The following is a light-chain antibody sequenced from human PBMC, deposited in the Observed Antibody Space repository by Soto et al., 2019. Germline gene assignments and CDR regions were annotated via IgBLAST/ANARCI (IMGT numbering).Light chain of an antibody. V-gene: IGKV4-1*01. CDR2: WSS. CDR1: QSVLYSSNNKNY. Sequence: DIVMTQSPDSLAVSLGERATIHCKSSQSVLYSSNNKNYLAWYQQKPGQPPKLLIYWSSTREYGVPDRFSGSGSGTDFTLTIHSLQPEDVAAYYCHQYYSRPYSFGQGTKLEIK. CDR3: HQYYSRPYS. J-gene: IGKJ2*01.